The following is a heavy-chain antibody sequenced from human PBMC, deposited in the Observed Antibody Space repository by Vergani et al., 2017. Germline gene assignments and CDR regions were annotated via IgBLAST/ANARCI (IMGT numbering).Heavy chain of an antibody. J-gene: IGHJ6*02. CDR3: ARDDTAMALYYYYYGMDV. Sequence: EVQLLESGGGLVQPGGSLRLSCAASGFTFSSYAMSWVRQAPGKGLEWVSGISASGGSTYYADSVKGRFTISRDISKNTLYLQMNSLRAEDTAVYYCARDDTAMALYYYYYGMDVWGQGTTVTVSS. V-gene: IGHV3-23*01. CDR1: GFTFSSYA. CDR2: ISASGGST. D-gene: IGHD5-18*01.